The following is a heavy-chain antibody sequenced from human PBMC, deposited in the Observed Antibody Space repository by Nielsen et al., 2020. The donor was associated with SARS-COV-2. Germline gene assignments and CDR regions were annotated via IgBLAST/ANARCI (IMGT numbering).Heavy chain of an antibody. V-gene: IGHV3-7*01. CDR3: ARGPLRYFDWLLIGDYFDY. CDR2: IKPDGSEK. J-gene: IGHJ4*02. D-gene: IGHD3-9*01. Sequence: GGSLRLSCAASGFTFSSLWMSWVRQVPGKGLEWVADIKPDGSEKFYVDSVKGRFTISRDNAKNSLYLQMNSLRAEDTAVYYCARGPLRYFDWLLIGDYFDYWGQGALVTVSS. CDR1: GFTFSSLW.